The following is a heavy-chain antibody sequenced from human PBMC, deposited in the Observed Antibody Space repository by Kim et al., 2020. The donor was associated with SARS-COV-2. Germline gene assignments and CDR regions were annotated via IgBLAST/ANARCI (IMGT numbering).Heavy chain of an antibody. D-gene: IGHD3-22*01. J-gene: IGHJ4*02. CDR2: IRPDGVNK. CDR3: ARDGDDSGGYGLDY. V-gene: IGHV3-33*01. Sequence: GGSLRLSCAASGFNFRHYAMQWVRQAPDKGPEWVADIRPDGVNKHYADSVKGRFTISRDNSDNKLYLQMNSLRLEDTAVYYCARDGDDSGGYGLDYWGQGTLVTVSS. CDR1: GFNFRHYA.